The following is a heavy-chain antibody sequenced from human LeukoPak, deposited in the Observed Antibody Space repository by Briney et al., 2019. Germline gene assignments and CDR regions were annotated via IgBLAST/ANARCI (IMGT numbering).Heavy chain of an antibody. CDR2: IIPIFGTA. CDR3: ARVPRPYGSGLYYYYMDV. V-gene: IGHV1-69*13. Sequence: GASVKVSCKASGGTFSSYAISWVRQAPGQGLEWMGGIIPIFGTANYAQKFQGRVTITADESTSTAYMELSSLRSEDTAVYYCARVPRPYGSGLYYYYMDVWGKGTTVTISS. J-gene: IGHJ6*03. D-gene: IGHD3-10*01. CDR1: GGTFSSYA.